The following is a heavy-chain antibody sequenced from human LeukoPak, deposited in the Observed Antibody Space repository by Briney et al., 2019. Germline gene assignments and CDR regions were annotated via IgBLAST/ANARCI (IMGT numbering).Heavy chain of an antibody. CDR3: ARDKDYGGNLYAFDI. V-gene: IGHV1-69*06. CDR2: IIPIFGTA. Sequence: SVKVSCKASGGTFSSYAISWVRQAPGQGLEWMGGIIPIFGTANYAQKFQGRVTITADKSTTTAYMELSSLRSEDTAVYYCARDKDYGGNLYAFDIWGQGTMVTVSS. CDR1: GGTFSSYA. J-gene: IGHJ3*02. D-gene: IGHD4-23*01.